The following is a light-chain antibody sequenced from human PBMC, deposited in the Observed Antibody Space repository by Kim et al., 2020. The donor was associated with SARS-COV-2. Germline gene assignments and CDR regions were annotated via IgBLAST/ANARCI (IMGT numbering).Light chain of an antibody. CDR1: SSNIGNNY. Sequence: QSVLRQPPSVSAAPGQKVTISCSGTSSNIGNNYVSWYRQFPGGPPKLLIYDDTERPSGIPDRFSGSKSGASASLGITGLQTGDEADYYCGTWDSDLSAGVFGGGTQLTVL. J-gene: IGLJ3*02. CDR2: DDT. V-gene: IGLV1-51*01. CDR3: GTWDSDLSAGV.